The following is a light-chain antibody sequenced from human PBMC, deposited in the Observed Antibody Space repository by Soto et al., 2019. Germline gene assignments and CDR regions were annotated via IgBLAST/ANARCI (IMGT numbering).Light chain of an antibody. CDR1: KNDIGVYDF. V-gene: IGLV2-8*01. CDR3: KSYAGSNTYV. J-gene: IGLJ1*01. CDR2: EVV. Sequence: QSPPTQPPSASGSPGQSVTISCTGTKNDIGVYDFVSWYQHHPGKAPRLIIYEVVQRPSGVPDRFSGSKSGNTASLTVSGLQAADEADYFCKSYAGSNTYVFGSGTKVTVL.